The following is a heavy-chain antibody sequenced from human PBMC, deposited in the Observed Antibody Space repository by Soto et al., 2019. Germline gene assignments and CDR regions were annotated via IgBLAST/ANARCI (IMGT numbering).Heavy chain of an antibody. Sequence: PGGSLRLSCAASGFTFSSYAMSWVRQAPGKGLEWVSAISGSGGSTYYADSVKGRFTISRDNSKNTLYLQMNSLRAEDTAVYYCATYQGHMVRGVIIKESLEIMKPHFDYWGQGTLVTVSS. CDR2: ISGSGGST. CDR3: ATYQGHMVRGVIIKESLEIMKPHFDY. J-gene: IGHJ4*02. V-gene: IGHV3-23*01. D-gene: IGHD3-10*01. CDR1: GFTFSSYA.